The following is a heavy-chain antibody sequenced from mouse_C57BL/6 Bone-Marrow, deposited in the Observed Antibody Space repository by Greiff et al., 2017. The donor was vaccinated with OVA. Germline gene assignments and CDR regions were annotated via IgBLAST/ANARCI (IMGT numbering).Heavy chain of an antibody. CDR2: IYPRSGNT. Sequence: VQLQESGAELARPGASVKLSCKASGYTFTSYGISWVKQRTGQGLEWIGEIYPRSGNTYYNEKFKGKATLTADKSSSTAYMELRSLTSEDSAVYFCARGDDGYYVDYWGQGTTLTVSS. V-gene: IGHV1-81*01. J-gene: IGHJ2*01. CDR3: ARGDDGYYVDY. CDR1: GYTFTSYG. D-gene: IGHD2-3*01.